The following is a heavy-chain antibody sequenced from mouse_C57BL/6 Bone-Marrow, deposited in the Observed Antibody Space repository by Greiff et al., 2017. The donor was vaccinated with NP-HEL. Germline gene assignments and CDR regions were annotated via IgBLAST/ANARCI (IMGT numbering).Heavy chain of an antibody. CDR2: IHPNSGST. D-gene: IGHD2-3*01. J-gene: IGHJ3*01. V-gene: IGHV1-64*01. Sequence: QVQLKQPGAELVKPGASVKLSCKASGYTFTSYWMHWVKQRPGQGLEWIGMIHPNSGSTNYNEKFKSKATLTVDTSSSTAYMQLSSLTSEDSAVYYCARRGWFRTLAYWGQGTLVTVSA. CDR1: GYTFTSYW. CDR3: ARRGWFRTLAY.